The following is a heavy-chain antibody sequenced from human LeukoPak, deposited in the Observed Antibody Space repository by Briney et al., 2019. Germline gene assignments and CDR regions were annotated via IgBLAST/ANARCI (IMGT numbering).Heavy chain of an antibody. Sequence: GGSLRLSCAASGFTFSSYAMHWVRQAPGKGLEWVAVIWSDGSNKYYADSVKGRLTISRDNSKNTLDLQMDSLRADDTAVYYCARDWSGGSSGYIDYWGHGTLVTVSS. CDR3: ARDWSGGSSGYIDY. CDR1: GFTFSSYA. D-gene: IGHD3-22*01. J-gene: IGHJ4*01. CDR2: IWSDGSNK. V-gene: IGHV3-33*08.